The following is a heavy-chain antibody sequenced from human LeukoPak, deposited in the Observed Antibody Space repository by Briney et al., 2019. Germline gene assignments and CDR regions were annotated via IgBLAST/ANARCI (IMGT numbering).Heavy chain of an antibody. CDR2: IIPIFGTA. J-gene: IGHJ4*02. Sequence: ASVKVSCKASGGTFSSYAISWVRQAPGQGLEWMGGIIPIFGTANYAQKFQGRVTITADESTSTAYMELSSLRSEDTAVYYCASGTFGVVTSIYWGQGTLVTVSS. V-gene: IGHV1-69*01. D-gene: IGHD3-3*01. CDR3: ASGTFGVVTSIY. CDR1: GGTFSSYA.